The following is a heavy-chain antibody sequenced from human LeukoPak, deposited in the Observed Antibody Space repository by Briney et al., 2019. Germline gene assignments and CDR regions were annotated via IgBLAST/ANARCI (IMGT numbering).Heavy chain of an antibody. CDR1: GFTFSSYG. CDR2: IWYDGSNK. Sequence: GGSLRLSCAASGFTFSSYGMHWVRQAPGKGLEWVAVIWYDGSNKYYADSVKGRFTISRDNSKNTLYLQMNSLRAEDTAVYYCARDRQYCSGGSCYSGAFDIWGQGTMVTVSS. D-gene: IGHD2-15*01. V-gene: IGHV3-33*01. J-gene: IGHJ3*02. CDR3: ARDRQYCSGGSCYSGAFDI.